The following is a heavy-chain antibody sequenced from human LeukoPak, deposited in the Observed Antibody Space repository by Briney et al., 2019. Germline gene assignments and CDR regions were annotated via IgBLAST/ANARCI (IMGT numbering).Heavy chain of an antibody. CDR3: ARAPMGAAALY. Sequence: GASVKVSCKASGYTFTNFDINWVRQAPGQGLKWMGWMNPVSGNAGSAQKFQGRVTLTRDTSISTAYMELSSLRSDDTAFYYCARAPMGAAALYWGQGTLVTVSS. J-gene: IGHJ4*02. V-gene: IGHV1-8*01. D-gene: IGHD6-13*01. CDR2: MNPVSGNA. CDR1: GYTFTNFD.